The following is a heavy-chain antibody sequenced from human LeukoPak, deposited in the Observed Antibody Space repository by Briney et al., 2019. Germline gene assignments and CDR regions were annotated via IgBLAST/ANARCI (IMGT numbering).Heavy chain of an antibody. J-gene: IGHJ6*02. CDR1: GFTFSSYD. V-gene: IGHV3-30*18. Sequence: GGSLRLSCAASGFTFSSYDMHWARQAPGKGLECVAFISYDGSNKYYADSVKGRFTISRDNSKNTLYLQMNSLRAEDTAVYYCAKARTTDYYGMDVWGQGTTVTVSS. CDR2: ISYDGSNK. D-gene: IGHD4-11*01. CDR3: AKARTTDYYGMDV.